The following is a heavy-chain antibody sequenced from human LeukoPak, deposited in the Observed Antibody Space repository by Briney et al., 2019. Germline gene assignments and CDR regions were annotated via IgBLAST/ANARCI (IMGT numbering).Heavy chain of an antibody. J-gene: IGHJ4*02. CDR1: EHSLSNYW. D-gene: IGHD2-8*01. CDR2: IYPGDSDT. V-gene: IGHV5-51*01. Sequence: GESLKISCKDSEHSLSNYWIGWVRQMPGKGLEWMGIIYPGDSDTRYSPSFQGQVTISADKSISTAYLRWSSLKASDTAMYYCARHGVSTNGVWYPAFGGQGPLVTVPS. CDR3: ARHGVSTNGVWYPAF.